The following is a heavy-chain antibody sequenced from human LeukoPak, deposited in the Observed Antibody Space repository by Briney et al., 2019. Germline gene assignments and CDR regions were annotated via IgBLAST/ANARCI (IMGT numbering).Heavy chain of an antibody. CDR1: GITFNSYW. Sequence: GGSLRLSCAASGITFNSYWMHWVRQVPGRGLVWVSRINGAGSRTSYADSVKGRFTISRDNGKNTLYLQMNSLRAEDTAVYYCARGSTYYDSSGQVPFDYWGQGTLVTVSS. J-gene: IGHJ4*02. D-gene: IGHD3-22*01. V-gene: IGHV3-74*01. CDR3: ARGSTYYDSSGQVPFDY. CDR2: INGAGSRT.